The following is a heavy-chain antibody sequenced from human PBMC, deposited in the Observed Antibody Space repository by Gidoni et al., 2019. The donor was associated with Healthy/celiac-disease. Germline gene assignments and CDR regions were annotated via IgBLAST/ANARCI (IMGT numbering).Heavy chain of an antibody. CDR2: ISSNGGST. Sequence: EVQLVESGGGLVQPGGSLRLSCAASGFTFSSYAMHWVRPAPGKGLEYVSAISSNGGSTYYANSVKGRFTISRDNSKNTLYLQMGSLRAEDMAVYYCARGDSSGWYVGAFYYYGMDVWGQGTTVTVSS. V-gene: IGHV3-64*01. J-gene: IGHJ6*02. D-gene: IGHD6-19*01. CDR3: ARGDSSGWYVGAFYYYGMDV. CDR1: GFTFSSYA.